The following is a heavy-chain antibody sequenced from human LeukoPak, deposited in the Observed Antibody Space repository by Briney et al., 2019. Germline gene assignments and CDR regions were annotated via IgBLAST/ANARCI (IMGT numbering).Heavy chain of an antibody. V-gene: IGHV3-23*01. CDR2: ISGSGGST. CDR1: GFTFSNYA. Sequence: PGGSLRLSCAASGFTFSNYAMSWVRQAPGKGLEWVSAISGSGGSTYYADSVKGRFTISRDNSKNTLYLQMNSLRAEDTAVYYCAKRVLWFGEFYGMDVWGQGTTVTVSS. J-gene: IGHJ6*02. CDR3: AKRVLWFGEFYGMDV. D-gene: IGHD3-10*01.